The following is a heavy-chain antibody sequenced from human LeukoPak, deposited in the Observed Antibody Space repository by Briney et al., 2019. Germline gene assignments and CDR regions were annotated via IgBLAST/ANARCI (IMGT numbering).Heavy chain of an antibody. CDR1: GFTFGTYA. Sequence: PGGSLRLSCAASGFTFGTYAMSWVRQAPGKGLEWISAISGSGDSTYYADSVKGRFTISRDNSKNTLYLQMNSLRAEDTAVYYCAKIPYSSGWVQNWFDPWGQGTLVTVSS. J-gene: IGHJ5*02. CDR2: ISGSGDST. D-gene: IGHD6-19*01. CDR3: AKIPYSSGWVQNWFDP. V-gene: IGHV3-23*01.